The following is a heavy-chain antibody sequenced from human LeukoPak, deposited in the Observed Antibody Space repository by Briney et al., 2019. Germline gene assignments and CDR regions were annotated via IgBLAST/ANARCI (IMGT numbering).Heavy chain of an antibody. CDR2: VHYSGST. D-gene: IGHD3-22*01. Sequence: SQTLSLTCTVSGGSVSSYYCSWIRQSPGKGLEWNGYVHYSGSTNYNPSLRSRVTISIDTSKNQFSLNLSSVTAADTAVYYCARAKYYYDSSFPNWFDPWGQGTLVTVSS. CDR1: GGSVSSYY. J-gene: IGHJ5*02. V-gene: IGHV4-59*02. CDR3: ARAKYYYDSSFPNWFDP.